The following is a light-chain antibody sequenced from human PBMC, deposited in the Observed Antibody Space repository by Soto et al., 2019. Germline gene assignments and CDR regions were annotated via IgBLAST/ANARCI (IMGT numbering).Light chain of an antibody. Sequence: QSVLTQPPSTSGAPGQRVTISCTGSSSNSGAGYDVHWYQQHPGTAPKLLIFDNNNRPSGVPDRFSGSKSDTSASLAITGLQAEDEADYYCQSFDTSLSGFVVFGGGTKLPS. CDR3: QSFDTSLSGFVV. J-gene: IGLJ2*01. CDR1: SSNSGAGYD. V-gene: IGLV1-40*01. CDR2: DNN.